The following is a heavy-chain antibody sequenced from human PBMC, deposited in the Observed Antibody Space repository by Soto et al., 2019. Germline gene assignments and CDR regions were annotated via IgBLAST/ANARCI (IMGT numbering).Heavy chain of an antibody. Sequence: KPSETLSLTCTVSGGSISSYYWSWIRQPPGKGLEWIGYIYYSGSTNYNPSLKSRVTISVDTSKNQFSLKLSSVTAADTAVYYCARDCSSTSCYGYYGGYYGMDVWGQGTTVTVSS. CDR2: IYYSGST. J-gene: IGHJ6*02. V-gene: IGHV4-59*01. CDR3: ARDCSSTSCYGYYGGYYGMDV. D-gene: IGHD2-2*01. CDR1: GGSISSYY.